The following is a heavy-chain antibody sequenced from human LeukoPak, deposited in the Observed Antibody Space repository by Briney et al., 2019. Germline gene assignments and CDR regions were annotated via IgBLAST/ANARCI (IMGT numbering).Heavy chain of an antibody. CDR1: GGSISSYY. V-gene: IGHV4-59*01. Sequence: SETLSLTCTVSGGSISSYYWSWIRQPPGKGLEWIGYIYYSGSTNYNPSLKSRVTISVDTSKNQLSLKLSSVTAADTAVYYCARSIGYSSGWLGYWGQGTLVTVSS. J-gene: IGHJ4*02. CDR2: IYYSGST. D-gene: IGHD6-19*01. CDR3: ARSIGYSSGWLGY.